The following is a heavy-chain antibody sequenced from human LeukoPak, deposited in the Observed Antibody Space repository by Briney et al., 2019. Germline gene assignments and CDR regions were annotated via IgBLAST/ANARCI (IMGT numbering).Heavy chain of an antibody. CDR3: AKDASWLQLWSAFDY. J-gene: IGHJ4*02. D-gene: IGHD5-18*01. Sequence: GRSLRLSCAASGFAFSSYGMHWVRQAPGKGLEWVAVIWYDGSNKYYADSVKGRFTISRDNSKNTLYLQMNSLRAEDTAVYYCAKDASWLQLWSAFDYWGQGTLVTVSS. V-gene: IGHV3-33*06. CDR2: IWYDGSNK. CDR1: GFAFSSYG.